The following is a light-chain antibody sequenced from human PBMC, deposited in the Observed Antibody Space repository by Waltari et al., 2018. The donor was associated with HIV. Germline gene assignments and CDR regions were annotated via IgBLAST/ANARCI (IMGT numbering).Light chain of an antibody. Sequence: SYVLTQPPSVSVAPGQTASITCGGNNIGDKRVHWYQKNPGQAPVLVVYDDTDRPSGIPDRFSGSNSGNTATLIISRVEAGDEADYYCQVWDSSKEHPVFGGGTKLSVL. CDR1: NIGDKR. V-gene: IGLV3-21*02. CDR3: QVWDSSKEHPV. CDR2: DDT. J-gene: IGLJ2*01.